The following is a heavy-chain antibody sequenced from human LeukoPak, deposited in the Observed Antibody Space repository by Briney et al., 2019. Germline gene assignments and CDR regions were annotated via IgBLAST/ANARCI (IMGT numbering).Heavy chain of an antibody. J-gene: IGHJ6*03. CDR2: ISAYNGNT. V-gene: IGHV1-18*01. Sequence: GASVKVSCKASGYTFTSYGISWVRQAPGQGLEWMGWISAYNGNTNYVQKLQGRVTMTTDTSTSTAYMDLRSLRSADTAVYYCARDGAIAVAGTDYYYYMDVWGKGTTVTVSS. CDR1: GYTFTSYG. D-gene: IGHD6-19*01. CDR3: ARDGAIAVAGTDYYYYMDV.